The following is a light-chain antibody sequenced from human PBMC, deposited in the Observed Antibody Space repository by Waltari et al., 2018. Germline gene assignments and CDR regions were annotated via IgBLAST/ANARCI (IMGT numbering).Light chain of an antibody. J-gene: IGKJ5*01. CDR2: KAF. V-gene: IGKV1-5*03. Sequence: DIQMTQSPSTLSASVGDRITITCRASQSISSWLAWYQPKPGKAPKLLIYKAFSLESGVPSRFSGSGSGTEFTLTISSLQPDDFATYYCQQYNSYPITFGQGTRLEIK. CDR3: QQYNSYPIT. CDR1: QSISSW.